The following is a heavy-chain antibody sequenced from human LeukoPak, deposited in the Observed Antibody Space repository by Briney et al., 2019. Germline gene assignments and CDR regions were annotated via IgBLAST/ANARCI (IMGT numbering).Heavy chain of an antibody. Sequence: GGSLRLSCAASGFSFSRFGMNWVRQAPGKGLEWISYISSSSSAIYYADSVKGRFTISRDNAKNSLYLQMSSLRDEDTAIYYCAQKGGTDHWGQGTLVTVSS. J-gene: IGHJ4*02. CDR1: GFSFSRFG. V-gene: IGHV3-48*02. CDR3: AQKGGTDH. D-gene: IGHD2-15*01. CDR2: ISSSSSAI.